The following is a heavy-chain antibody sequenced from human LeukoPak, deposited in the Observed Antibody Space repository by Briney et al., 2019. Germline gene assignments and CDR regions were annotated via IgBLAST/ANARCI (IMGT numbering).Heavy chain of an antibody. J-gene: IGHJ4*02. V-gene: IGHV3-11*06. CDR1: GSNFSDYY. CDR2: ISSSSSYT. D-gene: IGHD3-3*01. CDR3: STPSWNGYSPFDY. Sequence: GGSLRLSCGASGSNFSDYYMSWTRQAPGKGLEWVSYISSSSSYTNYADSVKGRFTISRDNAKTSLYLQMNSLRAEDTAVYYCSTPSWNGYSPFDYWGQGTLVTVSS.